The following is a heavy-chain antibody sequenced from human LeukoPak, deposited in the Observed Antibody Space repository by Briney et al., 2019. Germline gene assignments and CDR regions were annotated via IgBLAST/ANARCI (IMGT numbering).Heavy chain of an antibody. V-gene: IGHV1-18*01. CDR3: AGGRTDIVVVPATLRNYYFDY. CDR1: GYSENFYG. J-gene: IGHJ4*02. D-gene: IGHD2-2*01. CDR2: ISAQHGQT. Sequence: GASVKVSCKTSGYSENFYGITWVRQVAGQGLEWMGWISAQHGQTEYAPNSQDRVTMTTDTYTNTAYMELRSLRSEDTAVYYCAGGRTDIVVVPATLRNYYFDYWGQGTLVTVSS.